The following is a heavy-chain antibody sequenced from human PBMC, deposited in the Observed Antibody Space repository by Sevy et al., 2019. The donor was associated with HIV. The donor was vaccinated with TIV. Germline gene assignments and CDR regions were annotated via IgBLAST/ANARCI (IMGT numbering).Heavy chain of an antibody. CDR3: TRSPPVRSGDDSLNWFDP. V-gene: IGHV4-59*01. D-gene: IGHD5-12*01. CDR1: GGSISAYY. Sequence: SKTLSLTCTVSGGSISAYYWSWIRQPPGKALEYIGFIYYTGSTYYNPSLKNRVTISVDTSKNQFSLNLSSVTAADTAVYYCTRSPPVRSGDDSLNWFDPWGQGTVVTVSS. CDR2: IYYTGST. J-gene: IGHJ5*02.